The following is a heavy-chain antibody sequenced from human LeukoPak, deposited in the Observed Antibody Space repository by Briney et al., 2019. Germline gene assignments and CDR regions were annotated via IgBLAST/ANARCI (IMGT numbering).Heavy chain of an antibody. V-gene: IGHV4-4*07. D-gene: IGHD3/OR15-3a*01. J-gene: IGHJ6*02. Sequence: SETLSLTCTVSGGSVSSYYWSWIRQPAGKGLEWIGRIYTSGSTNYNPSLKSRVTMSVDTSKNQFSLKLSSVTAADTAVYYCARDFFDLDYYYYGMDVWGQGTTVTVSS. CDR1: GGSVSSYY. CDR2: IYTSGST. CDR3: ARDFFDLDYYYYGMDV.